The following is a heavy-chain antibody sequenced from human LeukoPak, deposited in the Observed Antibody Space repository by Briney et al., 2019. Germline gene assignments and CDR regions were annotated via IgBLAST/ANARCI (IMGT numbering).Heavy chain of an antibody. J-gene: IGHJ3*02. D-gene: IGHD6-6*01. V-gene: IGHV4-4*09. CDR3: ASSVIAARTAFDI. Sequence: SETLSLTCTVSGGSISSHYWSWVRQPPGKGLEWIGYIYTSGYTNYNPSLRSQITISLDTSKNQFSLRLSSVTAADTAVYFCASSVIAARTAFDIWGQGTMVTVSS. CDR2: IYTSGYT. CDR1: GGSISSHY.